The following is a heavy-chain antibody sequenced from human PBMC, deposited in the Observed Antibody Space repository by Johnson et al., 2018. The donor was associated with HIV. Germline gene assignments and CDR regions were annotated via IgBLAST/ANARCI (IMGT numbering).Heavy chain of an antibody. V-gene: IGHV3-20*04. D-gene: IGHD2-15*01. CDR2: INWNGGST. J-gene: IGHJ3*02. CDR3: AKGQVVVAATSAFDI. CDR1: GFTFDDYG. Sequence: VQLVESGGGVVQPGRSLRLSCAASGFTFDDYGMSWVRQGPGKGLEWVSGINWNGGSTGYADSVKGRFTISRDNSKNTLYVQMNSLRGEDTAVYYCAKGQVVVAATSAFDIWGQGTMVTVSS.